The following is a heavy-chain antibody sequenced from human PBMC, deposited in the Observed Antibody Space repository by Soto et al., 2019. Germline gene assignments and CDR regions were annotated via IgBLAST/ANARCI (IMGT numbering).Heavy chain of an antibody. V-gene: IGHV4-59*01. D-gene: IGHD3-9*01. CDR3: ARDQGFYDILTGRLEDYYYYYGMDV. J-gene: IGHJ6*02. CDR1: GCSISSYY. Sequence: SETLSLTCTVSGCSISSYYWSWIRQPPGKGLEWIGYIYYSGSTNYNPSLKSRVTISVDTSKNQFSLKLSSVTAADTAVYYCARDQGFYDILTGRLEDYYYYYGMDVWGQGTTVTVSS. CDR2: IYYSGST.